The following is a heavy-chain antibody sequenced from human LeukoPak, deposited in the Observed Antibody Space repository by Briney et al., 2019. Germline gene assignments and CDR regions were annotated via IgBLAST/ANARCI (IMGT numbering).Heavy chain of an antibody. D-gene: IGHD6-13*01. V-gene: IGHV7-4-1*02. Sequence: ASVKVSCKASGYTFTSYAMNWVRQAPGQGLEWMGWINTNTGNPTYAQGFTGRFVFSLDTSVSTAYLQISSLKAEDTAVYYRARDGSSSSWSDDAFDIWGQGTMVTVSS. CDR3: ARDGSSSSWSDDAFDI. CDR2: INTNTGNP. CDR1: GYTFTSYA. J-gene: IGHJ3*02.